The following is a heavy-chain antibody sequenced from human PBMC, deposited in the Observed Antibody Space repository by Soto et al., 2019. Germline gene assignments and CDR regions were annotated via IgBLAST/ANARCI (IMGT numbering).Heavy chain of an antibody. V-gene: IGHV3-9*01. Sequence: SLKISCAASGFSFDDYAMHWVRQAPGKGLEWVSGISWNSGNIGYADSVKGRFTISRDNAKNSLFLQMNCLRAEDTALYYCAKMGGEGGRTFDIWGQGTMVTVSS. CDR2: ISWNSGNI. CDR3: AKMGGEGGRTFDI. D-gene: IGHD3-10*01. J-gene: IGHJ3*02. CDR1: GFSFDDYA.